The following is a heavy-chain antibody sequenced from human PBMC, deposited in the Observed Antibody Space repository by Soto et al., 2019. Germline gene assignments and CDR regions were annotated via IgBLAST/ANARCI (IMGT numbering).Heavy chain of an antibody. CDR3: AKSNLWFGEHLLGGMDV. V-gene: IGHV3-30*18. CDR2: ISYDGSNK. CDR1: GFTFSSYG. J-gene: IGHJ6*02. D-gene: IGHD3-10*01. Sequence: GGSLRLSCAASGFTFSSYGMHWVRQAPGKGLEWVAVISYDGSNKYYADSVKGRFTISRDNSKNTLYLQMNSLRAEDTAVYYCAKSNLWFGEHLLGGMDVWGQGTTVTVSS.